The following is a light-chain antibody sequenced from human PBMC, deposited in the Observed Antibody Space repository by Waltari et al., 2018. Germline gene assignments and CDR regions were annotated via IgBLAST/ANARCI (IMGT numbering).Light chain of an antibody. CDR3: QQFGSSPWT. CDR2: GAS. J-gene: IGKJ1*01. CDR1: QRLSSSH. V-gene: IGKV3-20*01. Sequence: EIALTQSPATLSLSPGERATLSCRASQRLSSSHLARYQHKRVQAPRLLISGASTRAKGIADRFSASGSGTDFTLTVSRLEAEDFAVYYCQQFGSSPWTFGQGTTVEI.